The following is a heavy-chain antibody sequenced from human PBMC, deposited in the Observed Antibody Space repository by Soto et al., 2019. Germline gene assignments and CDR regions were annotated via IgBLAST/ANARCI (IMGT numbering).Heavy chain of an antibody. J-gene: IGHJ5*02. D-gene: IGHD2-8*01. Sequence: QEHLQQWGAGLLKPTETLSLTCAVYGGSFSGHFWSWIRQSPGKGLEWIGEINQGGRTNCNPSLKSRVTMSLDTSNNQFSLNLTSVTAADTAIYYCARSQRVFRWFGPWGQGTPVTVSS. V-gene: IGHV4-34*01. CDR3: ARSQRVFRWFGP. CDR1: GGSFSGHF. CDR2: INQGGRT.